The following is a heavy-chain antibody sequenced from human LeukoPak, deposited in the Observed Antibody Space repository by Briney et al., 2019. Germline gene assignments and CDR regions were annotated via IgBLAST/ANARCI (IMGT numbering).Heavy chain of an antibody. J-gene: IGHJ4*02. Sequence: KPSETLSLTCTVSSGSISTSNYYWGWVRQPPGKALEWIGNIFYSGSTYYSPSLKSRVTISVDTSKNQFSLKLSSVTAADTAVYYCARGGGYVRSSFGYWGQGTLVTVSS. CDR3: ARGGGYVRSSFGY. CDR2: IFYSGST. CDR1: SGSISTSNYY. D-gene: IGHD6-13*01. V-gene: IGHV4-39*07.